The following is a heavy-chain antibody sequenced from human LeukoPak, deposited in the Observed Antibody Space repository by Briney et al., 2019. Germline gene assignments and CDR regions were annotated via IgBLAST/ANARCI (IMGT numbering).Heavy chain of an antibody. V-gene: IGHV1-8*03. J-gene: IGHJ4*02. CDR3: ARGGRGSGSYYIAY. CDR1: GYTFTSYD. D-gene: IGHD3-10*01. CDR2: MNPNSGNT. Sequence: ASVKVSCKASGYTFTSYDINWVRQATGQGLEWMGWMNPNSGNTGYAQKFQGRVTITRNTSISTAYMELSSLRSEDTAVYYCARGGRGSGSYYIAYWGQGTLVTVSS.